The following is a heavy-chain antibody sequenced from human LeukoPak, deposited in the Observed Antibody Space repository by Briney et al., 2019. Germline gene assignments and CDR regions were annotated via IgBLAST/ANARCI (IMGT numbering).Heavy chain of an antibody. Sequence: KASGTLSLTCGVSGGSITNTNYWTWVRQPPGKGLEWIGEVNFQGSTNYNPSLMGRVAIAVDTSENHISLQLTSVTAADTAVYYCAREGGPYRPLDYSGQGTLVTVSS. CDR2: VNFQGST. CDR3: AREGGPYRPLDY. CDR1: GGSITNTNY. V-gene: IGHV4-4*02. J-gene: IGHJ4*02.